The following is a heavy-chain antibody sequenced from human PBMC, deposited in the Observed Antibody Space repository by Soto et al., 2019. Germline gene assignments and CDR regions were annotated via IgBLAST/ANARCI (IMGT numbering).Heavy chain of an antibody. CDR1: GYTFATYY. V-gene: IGHV1-46*03. Sequence: QVQLVQSGAEVKKPGASVKVSCKTSGYTFATYYMHWVRQAPGQGLEWMGIISPSGGSTSYAQKYQGRVIMTRDTSTSTVYMELSSLRSEDMAVYYCARDVDWGFRLWPKGPYYFDYWGQGTLVTVSS. CDR2: ISPSGGST. J-gene: IGHJ4*02. CDR3: ARDVDWGFRLWPKGPYYFDY. D-gene: IGHD3-16*01.